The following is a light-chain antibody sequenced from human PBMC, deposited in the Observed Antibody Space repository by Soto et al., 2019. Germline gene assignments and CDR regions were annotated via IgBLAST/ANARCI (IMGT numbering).Light chain of an antibody. CDR1: SSDFGNYNL. V-gene: IGLV2-23*01. CDR3: CSNAGRRSLV. Sequence: QPVLTQPASVSGSPGQSITISCTGTSSDFGNYNLVSWYQQHPGKAPKLMIYEGIKRPSGVSNRYSGSKSGNTASLTISGLQAEDEADYYCCSNAGRRSLVFGGGTKVTVL. J-gene: IGLJ2*01. CDR2: EGI.